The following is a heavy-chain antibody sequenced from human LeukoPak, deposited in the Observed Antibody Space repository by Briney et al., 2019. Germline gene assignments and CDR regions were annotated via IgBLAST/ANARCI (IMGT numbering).Heavy chain of an antibody. CDR2: IYWGGST. D-gene: IGHD1-26*01. J-gene: IGHJ4*02. V-gene: IGHV4-59*01. Sequence: PSETLSLTCTVSGGSISGYYWSWIRQPPGKGLEWIGYIYWGGSTNYNPSLKSRVTMSVDTSKNQFSLKLSSVTAADTAVYYCARVYEYSASYLYYFDQWGQGTLVTVSS. CDR1: GGSISGYY. CDR3: ARVYEYSASYLYYFDQ.